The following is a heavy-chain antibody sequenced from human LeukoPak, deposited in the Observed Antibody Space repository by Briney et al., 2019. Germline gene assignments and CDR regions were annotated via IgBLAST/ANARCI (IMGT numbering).Heavy chain of an antibody. V-gene: IGHV4-34*01. CDR1: GGSFSGYY. J-gene: IGHJ5*02. CDR2: INLSGST. CDR3: ARGEGYCSSTSCYTRRFDP. D-gene: IGHD2-2*02. Sequence: SETLSLTCAVYGGSFSGYYWSWIRQPPGKGLEWIGEINLSGSTNYNPSLKSRVTISVDTSKNQFSLKLSSVTAADTAVYYCARGEGYCSSTSCYTRRFDPWGQGTLVTVSS.